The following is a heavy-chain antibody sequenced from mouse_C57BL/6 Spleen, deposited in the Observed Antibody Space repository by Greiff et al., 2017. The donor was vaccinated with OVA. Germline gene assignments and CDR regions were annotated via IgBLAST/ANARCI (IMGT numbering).Heavy chain of an antibody. D-gene: IGHD1-1*01. Sequence: VKLVESGAELARPGASVKMSCKASGYTFTSYTMHWVKQRPGQGLEWIGYINPSSGYTKYNQKFKDKATLTADKSSSTAYMQLSSLTSEDSAVYYCARRPTTVLDYWGQGTSVTVSS. V-gene: IGHV1-4*01. CDR3: ARRPTTVLDY. CDR2: INPSSGYT. CDR1: GYTFTSYT. J-gene: IGHJ4*01.